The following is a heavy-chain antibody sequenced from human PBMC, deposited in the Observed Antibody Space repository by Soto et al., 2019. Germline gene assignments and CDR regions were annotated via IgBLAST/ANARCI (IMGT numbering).Heavy chain of an antibody. CDR2: ISSRSSYI. CDR3: ARVLFRFFDWTRQNCFDP. CDR1: GFTFSSYS. J-gene: IGHJ5*02. D-gene: IGHD3-9*01. V-gene: IGHV3-21*01. Sequence: GGSLRLSCAASGFTFSSYSMNWVRQAPGKGLEWVSSISSRSSYIYYADSVKGRFTISRDNAKNSLYLQMNSLRAEDTAVYYCARVLFRFFDWTRQNCFDPWGQGTLVTVSS.